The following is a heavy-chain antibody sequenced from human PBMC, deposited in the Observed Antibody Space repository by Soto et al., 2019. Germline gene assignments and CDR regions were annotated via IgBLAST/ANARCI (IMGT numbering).Heavy chain of an antibody. J-gene: IGHJ5*02. Sequence: SETLSLTCSVSGGSISHYYWSWIRQSPGKGLEWIGYAYYSGSTDYNPSLKSRVTMSVDTSKNQVSLKLNSVTTADTAVYYCARDRSTYGGGGTGEVKENWFDPWGPGTLVTVSS. D-gene: IGHD2-8*01. CDR3: ARDRSTYGGGGTGEVKENWFDP. CDR1: GGSISHYY. CDR2: AYYSGST. V-gene: IGHV4-59*01.